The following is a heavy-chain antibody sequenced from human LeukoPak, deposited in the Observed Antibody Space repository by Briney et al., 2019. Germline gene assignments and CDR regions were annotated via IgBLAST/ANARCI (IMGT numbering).Heavy chain of an antibody. CDR2: IRSRWGTT. V-gene: IGHV3-64*02. Sequence: GGSLRLSCAASVFTFSIYNILWVRQAPGKGLEYVSAIRSRWGTTYYADSLKGRFTFSRDNSGNTLYLQMGSLRSEDRAVYYCARVGSGRYFDIWGRGTLVPVSS. CDR3: ARVGSGRYFDI. D-gene: IGHD1-26*01. CDR1: VFTFSIYN. J-gene: IGHJ2*01.